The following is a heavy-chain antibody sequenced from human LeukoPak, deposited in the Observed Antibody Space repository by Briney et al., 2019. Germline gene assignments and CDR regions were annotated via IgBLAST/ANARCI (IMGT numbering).Heavy chain of an antibody. V-gene: IGHV3-21*01. CDR1: GFTFSSYS. D-gene: IGHD3-22*01. Sequence: PGGSLRLSCAASGFTFSSYSMNWVRQAPGKGLEWVSSISSSSYIYYADSVKGRFTISRDNAKNSLYLQMNSLRAEDTAVYYCARDYGDSSGYGAFDIWGQGTMVTVSS. CDR3: ARDYGDSSGYGAFDI. CDR2: ISSSSYI. J-gene: IGHJ3*02.